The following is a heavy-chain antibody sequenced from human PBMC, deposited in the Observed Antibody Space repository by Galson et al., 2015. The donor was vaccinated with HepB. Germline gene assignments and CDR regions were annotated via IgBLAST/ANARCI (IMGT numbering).Heavy chain of an antibody. CDR1: GGSFSGYY. CDR2: INHSGST. CDR3: ARVPVGAKRIKNYYYYYMDV. D-gene: IGHD1-26*01. J-gene: IGHJ6*03. Sequence: ETLSLTCAVYGGSFSGYYWSWIRQPPGKGLEWVGEINHSGSTNYNPSLKSRVTISVDTSKNQFSLKLSSVTAADTAVYYCARVPVGAKRIKNYYYYYMDVWGKGTTVTVSS. V-gene: IGHV4-34*01.